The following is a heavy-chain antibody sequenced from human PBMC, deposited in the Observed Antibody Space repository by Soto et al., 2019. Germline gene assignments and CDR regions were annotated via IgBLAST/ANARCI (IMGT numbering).Heavy chain of an antibody. CDR1: GFTFSSYA. V-gene: IGHV3-23*01. D-gene: IGHD6-19*01. CDR3: AKVRRWLVPYFDY. Sequence: GGSLRLSCAASGFTFSSYAMSWVRQAPGKGLEWVSAISGSGGSTYYADSVKGRFTITRDNSKNTLNLQMNSLGAEDTAVYYCAKVRRWLVPYFDYWGQGTLVTVSS. CDR2: ISGSGGST. J-gene: IGHJ4*02.